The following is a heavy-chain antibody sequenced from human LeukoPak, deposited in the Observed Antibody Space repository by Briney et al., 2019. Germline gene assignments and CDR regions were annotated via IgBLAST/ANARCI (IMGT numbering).Heavy chain of an antibody. Sequence: GGSLRLSCAASGFTFSSYSMNWVRQAPGKGLEWVSSISSSSSSYIYYADSVKGRFTISRDNAKNSLYLQMHSLRAEDTAVYYCAGRGSGSYFDYWGQGTLVTVSS. J-gene: IGHJ4*02. V-gene: IGHV3-21*04. CDR1: GFTFSSYS. D-gene: IGHD3-10*01. CDR3: AGRGSGSYFDY. CDR2: ISSSSSSYI.